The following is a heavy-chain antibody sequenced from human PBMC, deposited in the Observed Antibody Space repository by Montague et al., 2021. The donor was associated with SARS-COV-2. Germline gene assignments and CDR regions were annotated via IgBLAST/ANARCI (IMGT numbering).Heavy chain of an antibody. CDR3: ARVAELDVFSVYYYGLDV. D-gene: IGHD5/OR15-5a*01. J-gene: IGHJ6*02. Sequence: SETLSLTCTVSGVAELRRRSEEHTPELQSLAYFVWRLLLEKKTNFSPSLNSRVSISLDTSKNQFSLNLRSVTTADTAVYYCARVAELDVFSVYYYGLDVWGQGNTVTVSS. CDR1: GVAELRRRSE. CDR2: LLEKKT. V-gene: IGHV4-61*01.